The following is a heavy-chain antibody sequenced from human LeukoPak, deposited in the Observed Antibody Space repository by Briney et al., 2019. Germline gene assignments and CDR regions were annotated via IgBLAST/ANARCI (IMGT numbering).Heavy chain of an antibody. J-gene: IGHJ4*02. Sequence: GGSLRLSCAASGFIFSVYEMHWVRQAPGKGLEWISDISSSGTTTYYADSVKGRFTISRDNAKNSLYLQMNSLRAEDTAVYYYTTLTVASNFDYWGQGTLVTVSS. V-gene: IGHV3-48*03. CDR1: GFIFSVYE. D-gene: IGHD6-19*01. CDR2: ISSSGTTT. CDR3: TTLTVASNFDY.